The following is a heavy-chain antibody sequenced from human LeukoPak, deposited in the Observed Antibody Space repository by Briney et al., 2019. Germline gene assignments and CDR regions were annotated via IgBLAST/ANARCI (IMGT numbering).Heavy chain of an antibody. Sequence: GASVKVSCKASGYTFTSYYMHWVRQAPGQGLEWMGIINPSGGSTSYAQKFQGRVTMTRDTSTSTVYMELSSLRSEDTAVYYCARDIVVVPAAMGMDVWGQGTTVTVSS. CDR3: ARDIVVVPAAMGMDV. D-gene: IGHD2-2*01. CDR1: GYTFTSYY. CDR2: INPSGGST. V-gene: IGHV1-46*01. J-gene: IGHJ6*02.